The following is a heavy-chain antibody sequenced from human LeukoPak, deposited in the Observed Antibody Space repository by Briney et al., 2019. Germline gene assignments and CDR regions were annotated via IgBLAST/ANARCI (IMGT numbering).Heavy chain of an antibody. CDR3: ANDPGAAAGNDY. V-gene: IGHV3-30*18. D-gene: IGHD6-13*01. CDR1: GFTVSYNY. Sequence: GGSLRLSCAASGFTVSYNYMSWVRQAPGRGLEWVAVISYDGSNKYYADSVKGRFTISRDNSKNTLYLQMNSLRAEDTAVYYCANDPGAAAGNDYWGQGTLVTVSS. J-gene: IGHJ4*02. CDR2: ISYDGSNK.